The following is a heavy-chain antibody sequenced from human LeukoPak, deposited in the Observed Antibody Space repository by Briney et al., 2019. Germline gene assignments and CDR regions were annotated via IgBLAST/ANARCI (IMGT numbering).Heavy chain of an antibody. CDR3: ARDFGNSPGGPHDY. J-gene: IGHJ4*02. V-gene: IGHV1-69*13. CDR1: GYTFTGYY. Sequence: SVKVSCKASGYTFTGYYMHWVRQAPGQGLEWMGGIIPIFGTANYAQKFQGRVTITADESTSTAYMELSSLRSEDTAVYYCARDFGNSPGGPHDYWGQGTLVTVSS. CDR2: IIPIFGTA. D-gene: IGHD4-23*01.